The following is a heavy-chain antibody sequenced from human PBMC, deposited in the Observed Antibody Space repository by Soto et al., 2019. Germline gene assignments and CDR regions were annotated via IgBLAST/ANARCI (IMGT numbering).Heavy chain of an antibody. J-gene: IGHJ6*02. V-gene: IGHV1-69*01. D-gene: IGHD6-13*01. CDR2: IIPIFGTA. CDR1: GGTFSSYA. CDR3: AGVIGIAPDYYYYGMDV. Sequence: QVQLVQSGAEVKKPGSSVKVSCKASGGTFSSYAISWVRQAPGQGLEWMGGIIPIFGTANYAQKFQGRVTITEDESTSTAYMELSSLRSEDTAVYYCAGVIGIAPDYYYYGMDVWGQGTTVTVSS.